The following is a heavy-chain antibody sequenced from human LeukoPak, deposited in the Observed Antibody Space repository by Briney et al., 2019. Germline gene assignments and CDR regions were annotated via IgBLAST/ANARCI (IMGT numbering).Heavy chain of an antibody. CDR3: ASGWALS. V-gene: IGHV6-1*01. J-gene: IGHJ5*02. CDR1: GDSVSNKNAA. D-gene: IGHD1-26*01. CDR2: TYYRSEWHT. Sequence: SQTLSLTCAVSGDSVSNKNAAWNWIRQSPSRGLEWLGRTYYRSEWHTDYAFSVKGRITINADTSKNQFSLQLGYVTPEDTAVYYCASGWALSWAQGTLVTVSS.